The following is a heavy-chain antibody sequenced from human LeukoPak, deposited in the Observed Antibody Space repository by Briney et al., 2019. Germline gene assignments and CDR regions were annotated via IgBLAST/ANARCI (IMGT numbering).Heavy chain of an antibody. CDR2: IYPGDSDT. V-gene: IGHV5-51*01. D-gene: IGHD3-10*01. Sequence: GESLKIFCKGSGYSFTSYWIGWVRQMPGKGLEWMGIIYPGDSDTRYSPSFQGQVTISADKSISTAYLQWSSLKASDTAMYYCARQTMVSSRGFDPWGQGTLVTVSS. CDR3: ARQTMVSSRGFDP. J-gene: IGHJ5*02. CDR1: GYSFTSYW.